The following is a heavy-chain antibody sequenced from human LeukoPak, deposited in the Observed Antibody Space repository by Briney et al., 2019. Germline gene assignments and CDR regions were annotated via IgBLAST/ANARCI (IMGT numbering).Heavy chain of an antibody. CDR1: GGSFSGYY. CDR3: ASSINHVDTAMGPFGY. Sequence: SETLSLTCAVYGGSFSGYYWSWIRQPPGKGLEWIGEINHSGSTNYNPSLKSRVTISVDTSKNQFSLKLSSVTAADTAVYYCASSINHVDTAMGPFGYWGQGTLVTVSS. J-gene: IGHJ4*02. D-gene: IGHD5-18*01. V-gene: IGHV4-34*01. CDR2: INHSGST.